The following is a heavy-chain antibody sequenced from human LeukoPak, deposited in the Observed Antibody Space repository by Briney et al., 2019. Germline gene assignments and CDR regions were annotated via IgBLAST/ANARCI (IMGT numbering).Heavy chain of an antibody. CDR1: GFTFSSYE. D-gene: IGHD3-22*01. CDR2: ISSSGSTI. Sequence: PGGSLRLSCAASGFTFSSYEMNWVRQAPGKGLEWVSYISSSGSTIYYADSVKGRFTISRDNAKNSLYLQMNSLRAEDTAVYYCARIYYDSSGYSDYWGQGTLVTVSS. CDR3: ARIYYDSSGYSDY. V-gene: IGHV3-48*03. J-gene: IGHJ4*02.